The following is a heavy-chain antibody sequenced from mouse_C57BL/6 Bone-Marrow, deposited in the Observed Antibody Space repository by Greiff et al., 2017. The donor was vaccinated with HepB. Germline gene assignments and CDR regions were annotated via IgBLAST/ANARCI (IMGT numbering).Heavy chain of an antibody. J-gene: IGHJ2*01. CDR1: GYTFTSYW. V-gene: IGHV1-50*01. Sequence: QVQLQQSGAELVKPGASVKLSCKASGYTFTSYWMQWVKQRPGQGLEWIGEIDPSDSYTNYNQKFKGKATLTVDTSSSTAYMQLSSLTSEDSAVYYCAREGSTAQATDYFDYWGQGTTLTVSS. CDR3: AREGSTAQATDYFDY. D-gene: IGHD3-2*02. CDR2: IDPSDSYT.